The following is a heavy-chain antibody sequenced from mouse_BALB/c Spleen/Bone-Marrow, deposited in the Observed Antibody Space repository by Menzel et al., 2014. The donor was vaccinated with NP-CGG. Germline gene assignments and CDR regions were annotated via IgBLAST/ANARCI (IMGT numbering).Heavy chain of an antibody. CDR3: LRGGGVY. CDR1: GYTFSSYW. V-gene: IGHV1-9*01. Sequence: VMLVESGAELMKPGASVKISCKATGYTFSSYWIEWVKQRPGHGLEWIGETLPGSDNTNYNEKFKGKATFTADASSNTAYMQLSSLTSEDSAVYYCLRGGGVYWGQGTTFTVSS. CDR2: TLPGSDNT. J-gene: IGHJ2*01.